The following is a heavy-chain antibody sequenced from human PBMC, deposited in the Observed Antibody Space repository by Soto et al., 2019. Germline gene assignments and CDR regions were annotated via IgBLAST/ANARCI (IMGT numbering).Heavy chain of an antibody. Sequence: GESLKISCKGSGYSFTSYWISWVRQMPGKGLEWMGRIDPSDSYTNYSPSFQRHVTISADQSISTAYLQWSSLKASDTAMYYCARLSNPDNPFGEVHYFGMDVWGQGTTVPVSS. D-gene: IGHD3-10*01. J-gene: IGHJ6*02. V-gene: IGHV5-10-1*01. CDR2: IDPSDSYT. CDR1: GYSFTSYW. CDR3: ARLSNPDNPFGEVHYFGMDV.